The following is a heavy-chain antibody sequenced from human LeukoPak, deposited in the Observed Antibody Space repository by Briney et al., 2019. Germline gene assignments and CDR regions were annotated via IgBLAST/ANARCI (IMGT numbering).Heavy chain of an antibody. V-gene: IGHV4-34*01. CDR3: AREISVIGGVSLDS. CDR2: INHRGST. Sequence: PSETLSLTCAVYGGSFSGYYWSWIRQPPGKGLEWIGEINHRGSTNYNPSLKSRVTISVDTSKNQFSLKLSSVTAADTAVYYCAREISVIGGVSLDSWGQGTLVTVSS. D-gene: IGHD2-21*01. J-gene: IGHJ4*02. CDR1: GGSFSGYY.